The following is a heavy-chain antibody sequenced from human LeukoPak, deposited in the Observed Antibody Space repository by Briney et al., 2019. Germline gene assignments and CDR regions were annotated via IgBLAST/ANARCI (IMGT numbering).Heavy chain of an antibody. J-gene: IGHJ3*02. D-gene: IGHD3-10*01. CDR3: ARLIWFGGALDI. Sequence: SVKVSCKASGGTFSSYAISWVRQAPGQGLEWMGGIIPIFGTANYAQKFQGRVTITADESTSTAYMELSSPRSEDTAVYYCARLIWFGGALDIWGQGTMVTVSS. CDR1: GGTFSSYA. CDR2: IIPIFGTA. V-gene: IGHV1-69*13.